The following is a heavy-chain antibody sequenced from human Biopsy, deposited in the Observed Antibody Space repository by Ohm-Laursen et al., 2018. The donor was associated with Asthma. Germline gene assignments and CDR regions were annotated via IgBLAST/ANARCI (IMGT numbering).Heavy chain of an antibody. V-gene: IGHV3-30*03. J-gene: IGHJ3*02. D-gene: IGHD4-23*01. CDR3: ARTHERWTSIQDDALDI. CDR2: ISYDGGNK. Sequence: SLRLSCAASGFTFSIYDIHWVRQAPGKGLEWVAVISYDGGNKFYGDSVKGRFTLSRDNSKNTLYLQMNSLRVEDTAIYYCARTHERWTSIQDDALDIWGQGTMVIVSS. CDR1: GFTFSIYD.